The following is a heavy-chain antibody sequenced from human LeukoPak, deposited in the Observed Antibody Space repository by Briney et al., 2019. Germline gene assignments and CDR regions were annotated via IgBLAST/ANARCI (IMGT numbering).Heavy chain of an antibody. D-gene: IGHD6-19*01. Sequence: RRSLRLSCTASGFAFSVYAMSWLRQPPGKGLEWVSTINANSGTTSYAASVRGRFTISIDNSKNTFYLQLNTLRADDTATYYCAKPISGGLAVTADWFHPWGQGTLVVVSS. CDR2: INANSGTT. CDR1: GFAFSVYA. V-gene: IGHV3-23*01. CDR3: AKPISGGLAVTADWFHP. J-gene: IGHJ5*01.